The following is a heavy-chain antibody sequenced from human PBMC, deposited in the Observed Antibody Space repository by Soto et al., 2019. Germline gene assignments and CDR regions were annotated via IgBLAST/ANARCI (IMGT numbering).Heavy chain of an antibody. Sequence: SVKVSCKASGGTFSSYAISWVRQAPGQGLEWMGGIIPIFGTANYAQKFQGRVTMTRNTSISTAYMELSSLRSEDTAVYYCARHIWGYYYYYGMDVWGQGTTVTVSS. J-gene: IGHJ6*02. CDR3: ARHIWGYYYYYGMDV. CDR1: GGTFSSYA. V-gene: IGHV1-69*05. CDR2: IIPIFGTA. D-gene: IGHD2-21*01.